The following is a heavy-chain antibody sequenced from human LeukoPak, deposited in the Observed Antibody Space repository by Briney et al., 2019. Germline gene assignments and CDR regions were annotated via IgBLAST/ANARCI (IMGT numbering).Heavy chain of an antibody. V-gene: IGHV4-30-4*08. CDR3: ARDVEIQLWLNYFDY. CDR1: GGSISSGDYY. Sequence: SETLSLTCTVSGGSISSGDYYWSWIRQPPGKGLEWIGYIYYSGSTYYNPSLKSRVTISVDTSKNQFSLKLSSVTAADTAVYYCARDVEIQLWLNYFDYWGQGTLVTVSS. J-gene: IGHJ4*02. CDR2: IYYSGST. D-gene: IGHD5-18*01.